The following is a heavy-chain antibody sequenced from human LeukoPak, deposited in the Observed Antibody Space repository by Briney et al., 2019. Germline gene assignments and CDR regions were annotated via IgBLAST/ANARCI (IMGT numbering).Heavy chain of an antibody. CDR2: IYSGGST. CDR1: GFTVSSNY. V-gene: IGHV3-53*01. D-gene: IGHD2-21*02. Sequence: GGSLRLSCAASGFTVSSNYMSWVRQAPAKGLEWVSVIYSGGSTYYADSVKGRFTISRDNSKNTLYLQMNSLRAEDTAVYYCARGRAYCGGDCYSPVYYFDYWGQGTLVTVSS. J-gene: IGHJ4*02. CDR3: ARGRAYCGGDCYSPVYYFDY.